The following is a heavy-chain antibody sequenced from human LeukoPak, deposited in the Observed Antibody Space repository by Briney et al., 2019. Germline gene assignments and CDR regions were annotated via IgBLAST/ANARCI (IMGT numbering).Heavy chain of an antibody. Sequence: SQTLSLTCTVSGGSISSGDYYWSWIRQPPGKGLEWIGYIYYSGSTYYNPSLKSRVTISVDTSKNQFSLKLSSVTAADTAVYYCARGRAAAGPFDYWGQGTLVTVSS. CDR1: GGSISSGDYY. CDR2: IYYSGST. V-gene: IGHV4-30-4*01. J-gene: IGHJ4*02. D-gene: IGHD6-13*01. CDR3: ARGRAAAGPFDY.